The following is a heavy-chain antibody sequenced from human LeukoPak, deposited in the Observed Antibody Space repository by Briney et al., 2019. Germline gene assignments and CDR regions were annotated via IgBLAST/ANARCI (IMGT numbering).Heavy chain of an antibody. CDR2: IYYSGGT. Sequence: SQTLSLTCDVPGGSISSDGYYWTWIRQLPGRGLEWIGHIYYSGGTSYNPSLKSRVTISVDTSKNQFSLKLSSVTAADTAVYYCARDEYSGSGTFDYWGQGTLVTVSS. V-gene: IGHV4-31*11. J-gene: IGHJ4*02. D-gene: IGHD5-12*01. CDR1: GGSISSDGYY. CDR3: ARDEYSGSGTFDY.